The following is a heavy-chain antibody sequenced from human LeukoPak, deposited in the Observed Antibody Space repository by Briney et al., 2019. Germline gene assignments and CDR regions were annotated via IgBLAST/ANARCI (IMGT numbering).Heavy chain of an antibody. CDR3: ARVGYDFWSGYLNWFDP. V-gene: IGHV4-59*01. J-gene: IGHJ5*02. CDR2: IYDSGST. D-gene: IGHD3-3*01. CDR1: GGSISSYH. Sequence: SETLSLTCTVSGGSISSYHWSWFRQAPGKGLEWIGYIYDSGSTNFNPSLKSRVTISVDTSKNQFSLKLSSVTAADTAVYYCARVGYDFWSGYLNWFDPWGQGTLVTVSS.